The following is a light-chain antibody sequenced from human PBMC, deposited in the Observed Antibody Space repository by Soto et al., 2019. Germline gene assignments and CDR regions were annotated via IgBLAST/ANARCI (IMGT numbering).Light chain of an antibody. CDR2: DNN. V-gene: IGLV1-51*01. CDR1: SSNIGNNY. J-gene: IGLJ1*01. Sequence: QSVLTHPPSVSASPGQKVTISCSGSSSNIGNNYVSWYQQLPGTAPKLLIYDNNKRPSGIPDRFSGSKSGTSATLGITGLQTGDEADYYCGTWDSSLSAGQVFGTRTKVTVL. CDR3: GTWDSSLSAGQV.